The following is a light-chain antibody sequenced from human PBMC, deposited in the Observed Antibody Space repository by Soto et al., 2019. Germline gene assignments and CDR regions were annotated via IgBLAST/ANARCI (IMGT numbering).Light chain of an antibody. Sequence: DIQMTQSPSTLSASVGDRVTITCRASQSISSWLAWYQQKPGKAPKLLIYKASSLESGVPSRFSGSGSGTEFTLTISSLQPDDFATYYCQQYNNDRTFGQGTKVEIK. CDR1: QSISSW. CDR2: KAS. V-gene: IGKV1-5*03. CDR3: QQYNNDRT. J-gene: IGKJ1*01.